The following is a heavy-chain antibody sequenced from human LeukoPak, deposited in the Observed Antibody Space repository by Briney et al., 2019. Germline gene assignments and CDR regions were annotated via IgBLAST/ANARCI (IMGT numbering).Heavy chain of an antibody. CDR3: ARGTRRGAFDI. J-gene: IGHJ3*02. D-gene: IGHD1-14*01. Sequence: GGSLRLSCAASGFTVSSNYMSWVRQAPGKGREWVSVIYSGGSTYYADSVKGRFTISRDNSKNTLYLQMNSLRAEDTAVYYRARGTRRGAFDIWGQGTMVTVSS. V-gene: IGHV3-66*02. CDR1: GFTVSSNY. CDR2: IYSGGST.